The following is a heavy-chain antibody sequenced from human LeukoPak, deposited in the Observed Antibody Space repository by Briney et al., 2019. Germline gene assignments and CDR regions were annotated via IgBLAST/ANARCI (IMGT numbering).Heavy chain of an antibody. CDR2: SGSGGDI. CDR1: GFTFSNYA. Sequence: PGGSLRLSYVASGFTFSNYAMNWVRQAPGKGLDWVSLSGSGGDIYYVDSVKGRFTISRDNSKNTLYLQMNSLRAEDTAVYYCAKARGGTYQTYFFNYWGQGTLVTVSS. D-gene: IGHD1-26*01. J-gene: IGHJ4*02. V-gene: IGHV3-23*01. CDR3: AKARGGTYQTYFFNY.